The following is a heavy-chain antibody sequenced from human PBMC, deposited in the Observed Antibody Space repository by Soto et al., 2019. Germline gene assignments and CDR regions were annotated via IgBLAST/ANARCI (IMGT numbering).Heavy chain of an antibody. Sequence: ASVKVSCKESGYTFTSYYMRWVRQAPGQGLEWMGIINPSGGSTSYAQKFQGRVTMTRDTSTSTVYMELSRLRSEDTAVYYCAREKGYDYVLGSYAPYYYYGMDVWGQGTTVTVSS. CDR3: AREKGYDYVLGSYAPYYYYGMDV. D-gene: IGHD3-16*01. CDR1: GYTFTSYY. CDR2: INPSGGST. V-gene: IGHV1-46*01. J-gene: IGHJ6*02.